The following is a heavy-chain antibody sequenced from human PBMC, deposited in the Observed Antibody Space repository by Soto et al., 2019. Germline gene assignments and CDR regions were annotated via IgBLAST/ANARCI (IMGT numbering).Heavy chain of an antibody. CDR2: INAGNGNT. CDR3: AKDTCSGGSCYSEYYFDY. Sequence: ASVKVSCKASGYTFITYSMHWVLQAPGQRLEWMGWINAGNGNTKYSQKFQGRVSITRDTSASTAYMELSSLRSEDTAVYYCAKDTCSGGSCYSEYYFDYWGQGTLVTVSS. D-gene: IGHD2-15*01. V-gene: IGHV1-3*01. J-gene: IGHJ4*02. CDR1: GYTFITYS.